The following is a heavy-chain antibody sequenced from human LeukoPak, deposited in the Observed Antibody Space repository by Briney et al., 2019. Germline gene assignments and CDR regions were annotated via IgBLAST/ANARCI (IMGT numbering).Heavy chain of an antibody. Sequence: GASVKLSCKASGYTFTSYGIRCVRQAPGQGLEWMGWISAYNGNINCAQKLQGRVTMTTDTSTSTAYMELTSLRSDDTAVYYGARVRGGNYDFWSGYYTLSHWLDPWGQGTLVTVSS. V-gene: IGHV1-18*01. CDR1: GYTFTSYG. CDR3: ARVRGGNYDFWSGYYTLSHWLDP. J-gene: IGHJ5*02. D-gene: IGHD3-3*01. CDR2: ISAYNGNI.